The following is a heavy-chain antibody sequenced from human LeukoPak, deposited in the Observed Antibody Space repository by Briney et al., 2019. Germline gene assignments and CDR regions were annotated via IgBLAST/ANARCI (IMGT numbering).Heavy chain of an antibody. Sequence: GASVKVSCKASGYTFTSYGISWVRQAPGQGLEWMGWISAYNGNTNYAQKLQGRVTMTTDTSTSTAYMELRSLRSDDTAVYYCARGSRKYYYDSSGCWGQGTLVTVSS. J-gene: IGHJ4*02. CDR3: ARGSRKYYYDSSGC. CDR2: ISAYNGNT. V-gene: IGHV1-18*01. CDR1: GYTFTSYG. D-gene: IGHD3-22*01.